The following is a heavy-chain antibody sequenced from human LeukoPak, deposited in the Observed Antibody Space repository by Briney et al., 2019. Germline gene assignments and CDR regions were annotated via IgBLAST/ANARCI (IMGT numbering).Heavy chain of an antibody. CDR2: VHHTGRT. CDR1: GGSISDSFEHY. D-gene: IGHD3-10*01. Sequence: SETLSLTCVVSGGSISDSFEHYWSWVRQPPGKEFEWIAEVHHTGRTIYSPSFARRVAISADTSKNQVSLIVTSVTAADTAVYYCARDSKYYYGSGSSLTAPNYWGQGTLVTVSS. V-gene: IGHV4-4*02. CDR3: ARDSKYYYGSGSSLTAPNY. J-gene: IGHJ4*02.